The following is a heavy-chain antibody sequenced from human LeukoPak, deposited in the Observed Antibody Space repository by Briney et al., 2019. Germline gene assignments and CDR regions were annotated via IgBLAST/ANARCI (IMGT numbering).Heavy chain of an antibody. CDR2: IKGKTDGGTT. V-gene: IGHV3-15*01. J-gene: IGHJ6*04. CDR1: GFTFSNAW. CDR3: TTGIVVVVAAPHYYYYGMDV. D-gene: IGHD2-15*01. Sequence: GGSLRLSCAASGFTFSNAWMGWVRQAPGKGLEWVGRIKGKTDGGTTDYAAPVKGRFTISRDDSKNTLYLQMNSLKTEDTAVYYCTTGIVVVVAAPHYYYYGMDVWGKGTTVTVSS.